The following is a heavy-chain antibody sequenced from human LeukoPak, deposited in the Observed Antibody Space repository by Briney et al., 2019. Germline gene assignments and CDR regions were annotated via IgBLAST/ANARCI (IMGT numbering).Heavy chain of an antibody. Sequence: ASVTVSCKASGYTFTSYAMHWVRQAPGQRLEWMGWINAGNGNTKYSQKFQGRVTITRDTSASTAYMELSSLRSEDTAVYYCARDQIVAAAGTRYYYYGMDVWGQGTTVTVSS. J-gene: IGHJ6*02. CDR2: INAGNGNT. CDR3: ARDQIVAAAGTRYYYYGMDV. D-gene: IGHD6-13*01. CDR1: GYTFTSYA. V-gene: IGHV1-3*01.